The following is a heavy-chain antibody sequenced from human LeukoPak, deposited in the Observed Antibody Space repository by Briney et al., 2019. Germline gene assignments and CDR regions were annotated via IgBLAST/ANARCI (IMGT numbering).Heavy chain of an antibody. D-gene: IGHD3-10*01. J-gene: IGHJ4*02. CDR3: AKDSLPHYYGSGSYTDY. Sequence: PGGSLRLSCAASGFTVSSNYMSWVRQAPGKGLEWVSVIYSGGSTYYADSVKGRFTISRDNSKNTLYLQMNSLRAEDTAVYYCAKDSLPHYYGSGSYTDYWGQGTLVTVSS. V-gene: IGHV3-66*01. CDR2: IYSGGST. CDR1: GFTVSSNY.